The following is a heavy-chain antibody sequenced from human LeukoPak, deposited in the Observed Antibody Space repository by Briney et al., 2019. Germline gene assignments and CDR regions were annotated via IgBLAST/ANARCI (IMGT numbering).Heavy chain of an antibody. CDR3: ARSPTVTTGNDAFDI. D-gene: IGHD4-17*01. V-gene: IGHV3-7*04. CDR1: GFTFSNYC. CDR2: IQQDGGEK. J-gene: IGHJ3*02. Sequence: GGSLRLSCAASGFTFSNYCMTWVRQAPGKGLEWVANIQQDGGEKSYVDSVKGRFTISRDNAKNSLYLQMNSLRAEDTAVYYCARSPTVTTGNDAFDIWGQGTMVTVSS.